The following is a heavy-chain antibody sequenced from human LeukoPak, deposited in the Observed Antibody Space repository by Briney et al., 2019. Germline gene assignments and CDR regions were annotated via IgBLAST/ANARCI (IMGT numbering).Heavy chain of an antibody. D-gene: IGHD6-19*01. CDR2: IYSGGST. Sequence: TGGSLRLSCAASGFTFSNAWMSWVRQAPGKGLEWVSVIYSGGSTYYADSVKGRFIISRDNSKNTLYLQMNSLRAEDTAIYYCAKHPYSSGWQTYYFDSWGQGTLVTVSS. CDR3: AKHPYSSGWQTYYFDS. CDR1: GFTFSNAW. J-gene: IGHJ4*02. V-gene: IGHV3-66*04.